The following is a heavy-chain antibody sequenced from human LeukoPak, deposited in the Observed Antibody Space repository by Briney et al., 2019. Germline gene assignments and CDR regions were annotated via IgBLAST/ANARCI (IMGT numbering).Heavy chain of an antibody. CDR2: INPNIGGT. J-gene: IGHJ4*02. Sequence: ASVYVSCMASGYTSTGYYMHWVRQAPRPGREWMGRINPNIGGTNYTQKFQGRVTMTRDTSISPAYMELGRVRSDDTAVYYCARVLWSGYYAFDYWGQGTLVTVSS. V-gene: IGHV1-2*06. CDR1: GYTSTGYY. CDR3: ARVLWSGYYAFDY. D-gene: IGHD3-3*01.